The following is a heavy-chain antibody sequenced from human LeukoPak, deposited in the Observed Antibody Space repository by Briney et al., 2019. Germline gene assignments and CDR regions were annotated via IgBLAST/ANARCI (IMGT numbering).Heavy chain of an antibody. D-gene: IGHD1-26*01. J-gene: IGHJ3*02. V-gene: IGHV1-8*01. CDR2: RNPNSGNT. Sequence: ASVKVSCKASGYTFTSYDINWVRQATGQGLEWMGWRNPNSGNTGYAQKFQGRVTMTRNTSISTAYMELSSLRSEDTAVYYCARGSGGSYPVWEDDAFDIWGQGTMVTVSS. CDR1: GYTFTSYD. CDR3: ARGSGGSYPVWEDDAFDI.